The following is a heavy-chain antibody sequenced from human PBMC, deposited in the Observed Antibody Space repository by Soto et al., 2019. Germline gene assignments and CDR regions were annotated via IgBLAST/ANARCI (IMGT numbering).Heavy chain of an antibody. V-gene: IGHV3-48*02. Sequence: EVQLVESGGGLVQSGGSLRLSCAASGFTFSNYNTNWVRHAPGQGLEWVSYISSSGSAIYYADSVKGRFSISRDNADKSLYLQMNSLRDEDKAVYYCARDESRGYVMGWGPIFGYWGQGTLVTVSS. CDR2: ISSSGSAI. CDR3: ARDESRGYVMGWGPIFGY. CDR1: GFTFSNYN. J-gene: IGHJ4*02. D-gene: IGHD3-10*01.